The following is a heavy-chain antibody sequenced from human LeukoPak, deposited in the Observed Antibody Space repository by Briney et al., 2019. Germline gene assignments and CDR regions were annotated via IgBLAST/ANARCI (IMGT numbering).Heavy chain of an antibody. D-gene: IGHD5-12*01. CDR3: AKSNPSYSGYDSPDAFDI. J-gene: IGHJ3*02. V-gene: IGHV3-30*18. CDR1: GFTFSSYG. CDR2: ISYDGSNK. Sequence: GGSLRLSCAASGFTFSSYGMHWVRQAPGKGLEWVAVISYDGSNKYYADSVKGRFTISRDNSKNTLYLQMNSLRAEDTAVYYCAKSNPSYSGYDSPDAFDIWGQGTMVTVSS.